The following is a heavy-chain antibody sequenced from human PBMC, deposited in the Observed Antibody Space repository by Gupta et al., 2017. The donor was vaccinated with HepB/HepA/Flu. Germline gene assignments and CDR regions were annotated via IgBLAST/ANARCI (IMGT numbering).Heavy chain of an antibody. CDR1: GFTFNDYA. D-gene: IGHD2-15*01. J-gene: IGHJ3*02. V-gene: IGHV3-23*01. CDR3: AKRAVRYCSGGNCYLDI. CDR2: TSGSGGTS. Sequence: QPGGSLRLSCAASGFTFNDYAMAWVRQAPGKGLDWVSTTSGSGGTSNYADSVKGRFTISRDFSRDNSKNTLYLQMNSLRPEDTALYFCAKRAVRYCSGGNCYLDIWGQGTMVTVSS.